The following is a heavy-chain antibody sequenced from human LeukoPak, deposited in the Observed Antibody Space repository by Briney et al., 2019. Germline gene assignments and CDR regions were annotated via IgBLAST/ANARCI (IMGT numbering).Heavy chain of an antibody. CDR3: AKDARRTSGWYFFDY. CDR1: GFTFSSYS. CDR2: ISSIGSTI. D-gene: IGHD6-19*01. V-gene: IGHV3-48*02. Sequence: GGSLRLSCAPSGFTFSSYSMNWVRQAPGKGLEWISYISSIGSTIYYADSVKGRFTISRDNAKNSLYLQMNSLRDEDTAVYYCAKDARRTSGWYFFDYWGQGTLVTVSS. J-gene: IGHJ4*02.